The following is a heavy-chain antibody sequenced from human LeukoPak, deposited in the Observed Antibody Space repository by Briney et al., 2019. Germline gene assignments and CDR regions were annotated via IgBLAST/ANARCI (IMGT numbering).Heavy chain of an antibody. CDR2: IGSSSSYT. Sequence: PGGSLRLSCAASGFTFSDYYMSWIRPAPGKGLEWVSYIGSSSSYTNYADSVKGRFTISRDNAKNSLYLQMNSLRAEDTAVYYCARDQAGIAVAGTPWYYYGMDVWGKGTTVTVSS. V-gene: IGHV3-11*06. D-gene: IGHD6-19*01. J-gene: IGHJ6*04. CDR1: GFTFSDYY. CDR3: ARDQAGIAVAGTPWYYYGMDV.